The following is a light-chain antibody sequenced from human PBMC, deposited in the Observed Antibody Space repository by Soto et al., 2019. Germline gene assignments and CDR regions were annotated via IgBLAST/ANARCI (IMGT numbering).Light chain of an antibody. V-gene: IGKV1-39*01. J-gene: IGKJ5*01. Sequence: DIQMTQSPSSLSASVEDRVIITCRASQSISNHLNWYQQKPGKAPKLLIFAASSLQSGVPSRFSGSGSGTDFTLTINSLQPEDFATYYCQQSYSTPITFGQGTRLEI. CDR2: AAS. CDR3: QQSYSTPIT. CDR1: QSISNH.